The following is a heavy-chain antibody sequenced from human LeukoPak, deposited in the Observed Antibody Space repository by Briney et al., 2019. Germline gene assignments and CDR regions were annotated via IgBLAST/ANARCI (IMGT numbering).Heavy chain of an antibody. CDR2: IYYSGST. Sequence: SETLSLTCTVSGGSISSYYWSWIRQPPGKGLEWIGYIYYSGSTNYNPSLKSRVTISVDTSKNQFSLKLSSVTAADTAVYYCARYSSGYPFDYWGQGTLVTVSS. D-gene: IGHD3-22*01. V-gene: IGHV4-59*01. J-gene: IGHJ4*02. CDR3: ARYSSGYPFDY. CDR1: GGSISSYY.